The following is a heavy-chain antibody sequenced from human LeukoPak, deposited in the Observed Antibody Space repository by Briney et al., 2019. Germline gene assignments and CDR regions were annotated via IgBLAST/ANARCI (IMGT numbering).Heavy chain of an antibody. J-gene: IGHJ3*02. CDR2: ISRMGDTI. CDR3: ARYSYLPTFDAFDI. D-gene: IGHD2-21*01. V-gene: IGHV3-48*03. CDR1: GLIFTNFE. Sequence: PGGSLRLSCEASGLIFTNFELNWVRQAPGKGLEWISHISRMGDTIYYADSVKGRFTISRDNAKNSLYLQMNSLRAEDTAVYYCARYSYLPTFDAFDIWGQGTMVTVSS.